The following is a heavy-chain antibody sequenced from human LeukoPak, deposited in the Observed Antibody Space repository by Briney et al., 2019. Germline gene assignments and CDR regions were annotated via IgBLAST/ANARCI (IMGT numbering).Heavy chain of an antibody. CDR1: GFTFSSYG. Sequence: GGSLRLSCAASGFTFSSYGMSWVRQAPGKGLEWVSAISGRGGSTYYADSVKGRFTISRDNSKNTVYLQMNSLRAEDTAVYYCARVLRYCSGGNCYSGGLGYMDVWGKGTTVTISS. J-gene: IGHJ6*03. D-gene: IGHD2-15*01. V-gene: IGHV3-23*01. CDR3: ARVLRYCSGGNCYSGGLGYMDV. CDR2: ISGRGGST.